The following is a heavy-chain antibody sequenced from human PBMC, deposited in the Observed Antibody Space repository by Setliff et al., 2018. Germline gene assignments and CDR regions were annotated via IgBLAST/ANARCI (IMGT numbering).Heavy chain of an antibody. CDR1: GYGFLSYG. CDR2: ISGYIRDT. V-gene: IGHV1-18*01. CDR3: ARRPRAVYGSGRRNWFLDY. Sequence: ASVKVSCKPSGYGFLSYGISWVRQAPGQGLEWMGWISGYIRDTNYAQKFQGRVTMTADTSTSTAYMELRSLTSDDTAVYYCARRPRAVYGSGRRNWFLDYWGQGTQVTVSS. J-gene: IGHJ4*02. D-gene: IGHD3-10*01.